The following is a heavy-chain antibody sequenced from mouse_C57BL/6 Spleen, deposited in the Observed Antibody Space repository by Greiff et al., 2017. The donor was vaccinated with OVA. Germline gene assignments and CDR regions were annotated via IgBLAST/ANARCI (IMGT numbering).Heavy chain of an antibody. D-gene: IGHD1-1*01. J-gene: IGHJ4*01. CDR1: GFNIKDYY. Sequence: VQLQQSGAELVKPGASVKLSCTASGFNIKDYYMHWVKQRTEQGLEWIGRIDPEDGETKYAPKFQGKATITADTSSNTAYLPLSSLTSEDTAVYYCARLYYYGSSHAMDYWGQGTSVTVSS. CDR2: IDPEDGET. CDR3: ARLYYYGSSHAMDY. V-gene: IGHV14-2*01.